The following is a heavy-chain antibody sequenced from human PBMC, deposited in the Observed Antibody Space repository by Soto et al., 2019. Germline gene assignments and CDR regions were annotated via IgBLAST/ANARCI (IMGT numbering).Heavy chain of an antibody. D-gene: IGHD2-15*01. CDR3: ARGMGGRVYYYYFGIDV. Sequence: GGSLRLSCAASGFTFSSYGMHWVRQTPGKGLEWVAVIWYDGSNKYYADSVKDRFTISRDNSKNTLYLEMNGLRPDDTSVYYCARGMGGRVYYYYFGIDVWGQGTTVTVSS. V-gene: IGHV3-33*01. CDR1: GFTFSSYG. J-gene: IGHJ6*01. CDR2: IWYDGSNK.